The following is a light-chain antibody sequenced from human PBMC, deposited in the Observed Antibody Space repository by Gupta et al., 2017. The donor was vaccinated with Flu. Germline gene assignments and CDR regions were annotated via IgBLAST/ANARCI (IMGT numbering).Light chain of an antibody. Sequence: DIQLTQSPSFLSASVGDRVTITFLASQGISIDLAWYQQKPWKAPNLLIYGASTLQTGVPSRFSGSGSGTEFTLTISSLQPEAFGTYYCQRCNNYGLSFGPGTKVDIK. J-gene: IGKJ3*01. V-gene: IGKV1-9*01. CDR3: QRCNNYGLS. CDR1: QGISID. CDR2: GAS.